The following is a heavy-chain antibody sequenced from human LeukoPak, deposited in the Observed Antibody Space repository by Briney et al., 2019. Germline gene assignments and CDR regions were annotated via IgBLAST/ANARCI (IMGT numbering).Heavy chain of an antibody. Sequence: GGSLRLPCAASGFSFSSNWMHWVRQAPGKGLVWVSSINSDGIDTAYADSVKGRFTISRDNAKNTLYLQMNSLRAEDTAVYYCATYYNGWYWGQGTLLTVSS. CDR3: ATYYNGWY. V-gene: IGHV3-74*03. CDR2: INSDGIDT. J-gene: IGHJ4*02. CDR1: GFSFSSNW. D-gene: IGHD3-10*01.